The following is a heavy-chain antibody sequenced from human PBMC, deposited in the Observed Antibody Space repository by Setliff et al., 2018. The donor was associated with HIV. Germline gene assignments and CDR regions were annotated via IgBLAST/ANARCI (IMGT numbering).Heavy chain of an antibody. D-gene: IGHD4-17*01. V-gene: IGHV4-34*01. CDR1: GGSFSDYY. Sequence: SETLSLTCAVYGGSFSDYYWSWIRQPPGKGLEWIGEINHSGSTDYNPSLKSRVTISVDTSKNQFSLNLSSVTAADTAEYYCARYDYGDFDYWGQGTPVTVSS. CDR2: INHSGST. J-gene: IGHJ4*02. CDR3: ARYDYGDFDY.